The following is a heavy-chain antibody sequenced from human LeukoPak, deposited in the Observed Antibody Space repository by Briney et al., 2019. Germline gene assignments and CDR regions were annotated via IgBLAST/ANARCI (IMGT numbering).Heavy chain of an antibody. CDR3: ARDRYDILTGYLGYMDL. D-gene: IGHD3-9*01. Sequence: PSQTLSLTCTVSGGSISSGDYYWSWIRQPPGKGLEWIGYIYYSGSTYYNPSLKSRVTISVDTSKNQFSLKLSSVTAADTAVYYCARDRYDILTGYLGYMDLWGKGTTVTVSS. CDR2: IYYSGST. V-gene: IGHV4-30-4*08. CDR1: GGSISSGDYY. J-gene: IGHJ6*03.